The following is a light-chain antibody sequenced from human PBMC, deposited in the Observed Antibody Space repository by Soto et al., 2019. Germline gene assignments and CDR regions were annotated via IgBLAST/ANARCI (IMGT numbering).Light chain of an antibody. J-gene: IGLJ3*02. CDR3: CSFAANYRV. V-gene: IGLV2-11*01. Sequence: QSALTQPHSVSGSPGQSVSISCTGTSSDVGGYNSVSWYQQHPGRAPKVMIDDVNKRPSGVPDRFSGSKSGITASLTISGLQAEDEADYYCCSFAANYRVFGGGTKLTVL. CDR1: SSDVGGYNS. CDR2: DVN.